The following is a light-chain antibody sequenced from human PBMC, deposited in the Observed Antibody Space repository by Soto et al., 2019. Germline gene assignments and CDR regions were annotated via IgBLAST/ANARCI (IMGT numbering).Light chain of an antibody. J-gene: IGKJ5*01. Sequence: EIVLTQSPCTLSLSPGERATLSWRASQSVSSYLAWYQQKPGQAPRLLIYGTFSRATGIPDRFSGSGFGTDFTLTISRLEPEDFAVYYCQDYGTSPPITFGQGTRLEIK. CDR1: QSVSSY. CDR3: QDYGTSPPIT. V-gene: IGKV3-20*01. CDR2: GTF.